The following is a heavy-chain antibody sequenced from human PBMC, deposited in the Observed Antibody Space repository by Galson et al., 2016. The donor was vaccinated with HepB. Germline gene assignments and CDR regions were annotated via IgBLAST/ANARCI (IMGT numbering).Heavy chain of an antibody. CDR1: YGSVSSSGYY. D-gene: IGHD1/OR15-1a*01. CDR3: ARLSKAVRGNRNYYYYFWDV. V-gene: IGHV4-39*01. Sequence: SETLSLTCTVSYGSVSSSGYYWGWIRQPPGKGLEWIASISADGTTYSNPSLRSRVTISVDTSTHQFSLTLSSVTAADSAVFYCARLSKAVRGNRNYYYYFWDVWGKGSTGSVS. J-gene: IGHJ6*03. CDR2: ISADGTT.